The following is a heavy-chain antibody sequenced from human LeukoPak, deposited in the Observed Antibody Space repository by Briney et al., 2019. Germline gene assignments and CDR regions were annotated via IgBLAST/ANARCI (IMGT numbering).Heavy chain of an antibody. CDR2: INHSGST. CDR3: ARGRAAVVGNWFDP. CDR1: GGSFSGYY. V-gene: IGHV4-34*01. Sequence: SESLSLTCAVYGGSFSGYYWSWIRQPPGKGLEWIGEINHSGSTTYNPSLKSRVTISVDTTRNQFTLKLSAVTAADTAVDYCARGRAAVVGNWFDPWGQETLVTVSS. D-gene: IGHD2-15*01. J-gene: IGHJ5*02.